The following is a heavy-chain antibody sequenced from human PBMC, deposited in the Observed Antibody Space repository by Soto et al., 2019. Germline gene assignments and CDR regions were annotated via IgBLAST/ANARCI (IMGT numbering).Heavy chain of an antibody. J-gene: IGHJ5*02. Sequence: SVKVSCKASGGTFRSHAISWVRQAPGQGLEWMGGIIPVFGTANYAQEFQGRVTIIADESTSTAYMELSSLRGDDTAVYYCARGTGSGFRPGTHRFNWFDPWGQGTLVTVSS. CDR2: IIPVFGTA. V-gene: IGHV1-69*13. CDR1: GGTFRSHA. CDR3: ARGTGSGFRPGTHRFNWFDP. D-gene: IGHD5-12*01.